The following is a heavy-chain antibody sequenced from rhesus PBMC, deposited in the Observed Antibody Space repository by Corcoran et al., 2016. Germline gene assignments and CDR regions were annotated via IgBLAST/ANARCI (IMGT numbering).Heavy chain of an antibody. CDR2: IGGSSGST. Sequence: QVQLQESGPGRVKPSETLSLTCAVSGYSIRSGFGWSWIRQPPGKGLEGIGSIGGSSGSTNSNPSLKSRVTISKDTSKTQFSLKLSSVTAADTAVYYCARGFDYGTYWGQGVLVTVSS. V-gene: IGHV4-127*01. CDR3: ARGFDYGTY. D-gene: IGHD4-29*01. J-gene: IGHJ4*01. CDR1: GYSIRSGFG.